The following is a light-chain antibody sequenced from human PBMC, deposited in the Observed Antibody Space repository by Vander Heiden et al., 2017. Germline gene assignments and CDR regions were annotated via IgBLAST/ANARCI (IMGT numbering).Light chain of an antibody. V-gene: IGKV3-15*01. CDR3: QQYNGWPPDT. Sequence: EIVMSQPPGTLSVSPGERATLSCRASQSVSSNLAWYQQKPGQPPRLLIYGASSRATGIPARFSGSGSGTEFTLTISSLQSEDFAVYYCQQYNGWPPDTFGQGTKLEIK. J-gene: IGKJ2*01. CDR1: QSVSSN. CDR2: GAS.